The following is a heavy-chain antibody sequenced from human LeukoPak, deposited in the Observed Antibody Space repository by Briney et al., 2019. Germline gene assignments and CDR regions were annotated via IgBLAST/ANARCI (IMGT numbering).Heavy chain of an antibody. V-gene: IGHV4-34*01. D-gene: IGHD6-13*01. CDR1: GGSFSGYY. CDR3: ARVKVQQLAPYFDY. CDR2: INHSGST. Sequence: PSETLSLTCAVYGGSFSGYYWSWIRQPPGKGLEWIGEINHSGSTNYNPSLKSRVTISVDTSKNQFSLKLSSVTAADTAVYYCARVKVQQLAPYFDYWGQGTLVTVSS. J-gene: IGHJ4*02.